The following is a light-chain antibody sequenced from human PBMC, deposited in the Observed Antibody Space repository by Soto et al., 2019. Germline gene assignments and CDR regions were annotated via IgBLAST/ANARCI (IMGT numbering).Light chain of an antibody. Sequence: DIQMTQSPSTLSGSVGDRVTITCRASQTISSWLAWYQQKPGKAPKLLIYDASILETGVPSRFSGSGSGTDFTFTISSLQPEDIATFFCQQYHNLPLTFGGGTKVDIK. CDR1: QTISSW. V-gene: IGKV1-33*01. CDR2: DAS. J-gene: IGKJ4*01. CDR3: QQYHNLPLT.